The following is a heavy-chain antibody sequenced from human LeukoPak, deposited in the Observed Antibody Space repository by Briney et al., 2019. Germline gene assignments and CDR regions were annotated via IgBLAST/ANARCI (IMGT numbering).Heavy chain of an antibody. CDR2: IKQDGSDK. V-gene: IGHV3-7*01. Sequence: GGSLRLSCAASGFTFSSYWMSWVRQAPGKGLEWVANIKQDGSDKYYVDSVKGRFTISRDNAKNSLYLQMNSLRAEDTAVYYCARVLRRGVSPGYSSSSGGFDYWGQGTLVTVSS. CDR1: GFTFSSYW. J-gene: IGHJ4*02. CDR3: ARVLRRGVSPGYSSSSGGFDY. D-gene: IGHD6-6*01.